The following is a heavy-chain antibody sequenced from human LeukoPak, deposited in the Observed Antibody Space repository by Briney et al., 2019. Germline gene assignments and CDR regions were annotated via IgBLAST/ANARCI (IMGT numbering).Heavy chain of an antibody. J-gene: IGHJ3*02. CDR1: GGTFSSYT. D-gene: IGHD3-3*01. Sequence: SVKVSCKASGGTFSSYTISWVRQVPGQGLEWMGRIIPILSIADYAQKFQGRVTITADKSTSTAYMELSSLRSEDTAVYYCASTRYYDFWSGYYAFDIWGQGTMVTVSS. V-gene: IGHV1-69*02. CDR3: ASTRYYDFWSGYYAFDI. CDR2: IIPILSIA.